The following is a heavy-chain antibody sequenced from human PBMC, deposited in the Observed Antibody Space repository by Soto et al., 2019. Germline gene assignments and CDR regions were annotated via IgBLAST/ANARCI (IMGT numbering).Heavy chain of an antibody. Sequence: PSETLSLTCTVSGGSISSGGYYWSWIRQHPGKGLEWIGYIYYSGSTYYNPSLKSRVTISVDTSKNQFSLKLSSVTAADTAVYYCARDRPYYDILTGQYYYYMDVWGKGTTVTVSS. CDR1: GGSISSGGYY. J-gene: IGHJ6*03. CDR2: IYYSGST. V-gene: IGHV4-31*03. CDR3: ARDRPYYDILTGQYYYYMDV. D-gene: IGHD3-9*01.